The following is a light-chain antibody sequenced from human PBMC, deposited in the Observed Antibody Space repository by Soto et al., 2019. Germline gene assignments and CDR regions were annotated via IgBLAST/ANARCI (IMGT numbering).Light chain of an antibody. CDR3: KQYNNWNPFT. CDR2: EAS. J-gene: IGKJ4*01. CDR1: QSVGMN. Sequence: EVVMTQSPATLSVSPGERASLSCRASQSVGMNLAWYQQKPGQAPRLLMYEASTRATGMPARFSGSGSGTEFTLTINSLQPEDFAVYYCKQYNNWNPFTFGGGTKVEIK. V-gene: IGKV3-15*01.